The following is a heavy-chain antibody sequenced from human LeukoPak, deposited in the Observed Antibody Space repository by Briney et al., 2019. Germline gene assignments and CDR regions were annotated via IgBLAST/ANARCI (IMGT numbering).Heavy chain of an antibody. J-gene: IGHJ4*02. V-gene: IGHV3-23*01. D-gene: IGHD3-10*01. CDR2: ISDGGGSR. Sequence: GGSLRLSCAASGFTVSSNYMSWVRQAPGKGLEWVAGISDGGGSRNYADSVKGRFTISRDNPKNTLYLQMNSLRAEDTAVYFCAKRGVVIRAVIIVGFHKEAYYFDYWGQGALVTVSS. CDR1: GFTVSSNY. CDR3: AKRGVVIRAVIIVGFHKEAYYFDY.